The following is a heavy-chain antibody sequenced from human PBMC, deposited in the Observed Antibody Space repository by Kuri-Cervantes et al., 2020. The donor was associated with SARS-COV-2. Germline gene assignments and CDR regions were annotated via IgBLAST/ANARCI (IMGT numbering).Heavy chain of an antibody. J-gene: IGHJ5*02. V-gene: IGHV4-39*01. CDR3: ARQMMSSITIFGVVIARNWFDP. Sequence: GSLRLSCTVSGGSISSSSYYWGWIRQPPGKGLEWIGSIYYSGSTYYNPSLKSRVTISVDTSKNQFSLKLSSVTAADTAVYYCARQMMSSITIFGVVIARNWFDPWGQGTLVTVSS. CDR1: GGSISSSSYY. D-gene: IGHD3-3*01. CDR2: IYYSGST.